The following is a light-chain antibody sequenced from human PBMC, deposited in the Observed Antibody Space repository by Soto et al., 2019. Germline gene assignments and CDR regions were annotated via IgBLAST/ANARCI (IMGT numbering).Light chain of an antibody. Sequence: QMTQSPSTLSASVGARVTITCRASQSISSWLAWYQQQPGKAPNLLIYDASSLESGVPSRFIGSGSGTEFTLTISSLHPDFFASYYCQQYNNYWTFGQGTKV. J-gene: IGKJ1*01. CDR2: DAS. CDR3: QQYNNYWT. V-gene: IGKV1-5*01. CDR1: QSISSW.